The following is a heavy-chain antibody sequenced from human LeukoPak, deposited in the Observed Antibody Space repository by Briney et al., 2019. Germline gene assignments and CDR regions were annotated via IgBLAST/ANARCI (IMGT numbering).Heavy chain of an antibody. CDR3: ARVVRRRDYRNAFDI. J-gene: IGHJ3*02. D-gene: IGHD4-11*01. V-gene: IGHV1-8*01. CDR2: MNPNSGHT. CDR1: GYTFTSYD. Sequence: GASVKVSXKASGYTFTSYDINWVRQATGEGLEWMGWMNPNSGHTGYAQKFQGRVTMTRNTSISTAYMELSSLRSEDTAVYYCARVVRRRDYRNAFDIWGQGTMVTVSS.